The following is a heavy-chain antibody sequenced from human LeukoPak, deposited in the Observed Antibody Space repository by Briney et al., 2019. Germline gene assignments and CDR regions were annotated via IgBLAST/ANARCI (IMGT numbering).Heavy chain of an antibody. D-gene: IGHD3-16*01. CDR3: AREFEGSASGAGY. CDR1: GFTFSRYS. V-gene: IGHV3-21*01. Sequence: GGSLRLSCAASGFTFSRYSMNWVRQAPGKGLEWVSSMSVSSGLIYYADSVKGRFTVSRDNAKNSLYLQMNSLRAHDTAVYYCAREFEGSASGAGYWGRGTLVTVSS. CDR2: MSVSSGLI. J-gene: IGHJ4*02.